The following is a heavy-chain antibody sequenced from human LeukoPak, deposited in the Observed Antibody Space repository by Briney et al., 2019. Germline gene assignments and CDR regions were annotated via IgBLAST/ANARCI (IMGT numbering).Heavy chain of an antibody. J-gene: IGHJ5*02. CDR2: MNPNSGTT. D-gene: IGHD6-6*01. CDR1: GYTFTSYE. CDR3: ATMFRSSSSGGWFDP. V-gene: IGHV1-8*03. Sequence: GASVKVSCQASGYTFTSYEINWARQATGQGLEWMGWMNPNSGTTGYAQKFQGRVTITRNTSIRTAYMELSSLRSEDTAVYYCATMFRSSSSGGWFDPWGQGTLVTVSS.